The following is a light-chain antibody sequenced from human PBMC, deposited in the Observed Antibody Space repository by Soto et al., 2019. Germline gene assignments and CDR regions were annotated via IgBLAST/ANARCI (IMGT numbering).Light chain of an antibody. CDR2: AAT. J-gene: IGKJ3*01. CDR3: LQDYDYPLT. Sequence: AIQMTQSPSSLSASVGDRVTITCRASQGIKNDLGWYQQKPGKAPKLLIYAATSLQSGVPSRFSGSGSGTDFSLTISSLQPEDFATYYCLQDYDYPLTFGPGTRVDFK. V-gene: IGKV1-6*01. CDR1: QGIKND.